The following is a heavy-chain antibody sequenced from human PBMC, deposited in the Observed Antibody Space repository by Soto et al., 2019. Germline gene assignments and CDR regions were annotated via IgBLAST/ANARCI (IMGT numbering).Heavy chain of an antibody. Sequence: SETLSLTCTVSGGSINTFYWSWVRQPAGKGLEWIGRIFSSRSTSFNPSLESRVAMSVDTSKNHFSLNLSSVTAADMAVYYCAREGSYSAYNFAHGIQLWSFDFWGQGALVTVSS. J-gene: IGHJ4*02. CDR2: IFSSRST. V-gene: IGHV4-4*07. CDR1: GGSINTFY. CDR3: AREGSYSAYNFAHGIQLWSFDF. D-gene: IGHD5-12*01.